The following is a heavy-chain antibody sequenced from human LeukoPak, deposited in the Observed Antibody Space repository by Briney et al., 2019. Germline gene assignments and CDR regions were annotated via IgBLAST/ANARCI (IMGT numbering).Heavy chain of an antibody. CDR1: GFTFSNYA. V-gene: IGHV3-30*02. D-gene: IGHD3-22*01. CDR2: IRYDGSNK. J-gene: IGHJ2*01. Sequence: GGSLRLSCAASGFTFSNYAIHWVRQAPGKGLEWVAFIRYDGSNKYYVDSVKGRFTISRDNSKNTLYPQMNSLRAEDMAVYYCAKPSLYYYDTSGYYRYWYFDLWGRGTLVTVSS. CDR3: AKPSLYYYDTSGYYRYWYFDL.